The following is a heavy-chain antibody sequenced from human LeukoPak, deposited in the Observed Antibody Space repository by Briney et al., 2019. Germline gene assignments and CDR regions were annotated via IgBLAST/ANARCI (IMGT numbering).Heavy chain of an antibody. CDR2: INRDGSRA. CDR3: ARGPGSSGGASVGDY. J-gene: IGHJ4*01. Sequence: QPGGSLRLSCAASGFTFSNHWMHWVRQAPGKGLMWVSRINRDGSRADYADSVRGRFSISRDNGKSTLYLQMNSLKVEDTAVYYCARGPGSSGGASVGDYWGHGTLVTVSS. D-gene: IGHD3-22*01. V-gene: IGHV3-74*01. CDR1: GFTFSNHW.